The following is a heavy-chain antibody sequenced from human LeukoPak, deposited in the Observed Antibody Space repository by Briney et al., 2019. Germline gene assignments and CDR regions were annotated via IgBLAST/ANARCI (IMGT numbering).Heavy chain of an antibody. Sequence: ASVKVSCKASGYTFTGYYMHWVRQAPGQGLEWMGWINPNSGGTNYAQKFQGWVTMTRDTSISTAYMELSRLRSDDTAVYYCARGYCSGGSCYEYYFDYWGQGTLVTVSS. CDR1: GYTFTGYY. D-gene: IGHD2-15*01. J-gene: IGHJ4*02. V-gene: IGHV1-2*04. CDR3: ARGYCSGGSCYEYYFDY. CDR2: INPNSGGT.